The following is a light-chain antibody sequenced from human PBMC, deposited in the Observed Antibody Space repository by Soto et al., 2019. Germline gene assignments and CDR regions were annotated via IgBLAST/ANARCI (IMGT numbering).Light chain of an antibody. V-gene: IGKV3-15*01. Sequence: EIVMTQSPATLSVSPGERATLSCRASQSVSSNLAWYQQKPRQAPRLLIYGASTRATGIPARFSGSGSGTDFTLTISGLLSADFAVDYCQPYNNWPFTFGPGTKVDIK. CDR2: GAS. CDR1: QSVSSN. CDR3: QPYNNWPFT. J-gene: IGKJ3*01.